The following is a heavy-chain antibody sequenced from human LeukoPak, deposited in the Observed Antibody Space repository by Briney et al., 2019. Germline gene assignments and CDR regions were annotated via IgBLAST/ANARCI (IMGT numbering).Heavy chain of an antibody. D-gene: IGHD6-19*01. J-gene: IGHJ4*02. Sequence: ASVKVSCKASGYTFTSYGISWVRQAPGQGLEWMGWISAYNGNTNYAQKLQGRVTMTTDTSTSTAYMELRSLRSDDTAVYYCVRPQLGGWYVDYWGQGTLVTVSS. CDR1: GYTFTSYG. V-gene: IGHV1-18*01. CDR3: VRPQLGGWYVDY. CDR2: ISAYNGNT.